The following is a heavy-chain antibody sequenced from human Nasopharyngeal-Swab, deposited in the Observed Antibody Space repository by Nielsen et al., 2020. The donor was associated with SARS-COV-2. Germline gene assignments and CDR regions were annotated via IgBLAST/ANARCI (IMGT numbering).Heavy chain of an antibody. V-gene: IGHV3-11*01. Sequence: GESLKISCAASGFTFSDYYMSWIRQAPGKGLEWVSYISSSGSTIYYADSVKGRFTISRDNAKNSLYLQMNSLRAEDTAVYYCARDEIRRFLEWGHYYYGMDVWGQGTTVTVSS. CDR3: ARDEIRRFLEWGHYYYGMDV. CDR1: GFTFSDYY. CDR2: ISSSGSTI. J-gene: IGHJ6*02. D-gene: IGHD3-3*01.